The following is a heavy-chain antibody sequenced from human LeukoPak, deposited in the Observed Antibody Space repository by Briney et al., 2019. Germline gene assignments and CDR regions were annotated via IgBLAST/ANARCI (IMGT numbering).Heavy chain of an antibody. CDR1: GGSFSGYY. D-gene: IGHD3-22*01. Sequence: SETLSLTCAVYGGSFSGYYWSWIRQPPGKGLEWIGEINHSGSTNYHPSLKSRVTISVDTSKNQFSLKLSSVTAADTAVYYCAREVDNSDYYHPGAFDIWGQGTMVTVSS. CDR2: INHSGST. CDR3: AREVDNSDYYHPGAFDI. J-gene: IGHJ3*02. V-gene: IGHV4-34*01.